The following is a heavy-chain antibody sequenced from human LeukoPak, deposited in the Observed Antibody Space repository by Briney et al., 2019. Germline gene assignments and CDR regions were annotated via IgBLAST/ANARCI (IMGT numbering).Heavy chain of an antibody. CDR1: GYSFTSYW. Sequence: GESLKISCKGSGYSFTSYWIGWVRQMPGKGLEWMGIIYPGDSDTRYSPSFQGEVTIAADKSISTAYLQWSSLKASDTAMDYCARNTGPYYDILTGLYYFDYWGQGTLVTVSS. CDR3: ARNTGPYYDILTGLYYFDY. D-gene: IGHD3-9*01. J-gene: IGHJ4*02. V-gene: IGHV5-51*01. CDR2: IYPGDSDT.